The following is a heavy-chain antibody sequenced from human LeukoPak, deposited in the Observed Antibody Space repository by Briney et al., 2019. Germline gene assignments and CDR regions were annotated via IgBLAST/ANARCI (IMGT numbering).Heavy chain of an antibody. CDR2: IKQDGSEK. CDR3: ARAEVDTAYNLFDY. D-gene: IGHD5-18*01. CDR1: GFTFSSYW. J-gene: IGHJ4*02. V-gene: IGHV3-7*01. Sequence: GGSLRLSCAASGFTFSSYWMSWARKAPGKGLEWVANIKQDGSEKYYVDSVKGRFTISGDNAKNSLYLQMNSLRAEDTAVYYCARAEVDTAYNLFDYWGQGTLVTVSS.